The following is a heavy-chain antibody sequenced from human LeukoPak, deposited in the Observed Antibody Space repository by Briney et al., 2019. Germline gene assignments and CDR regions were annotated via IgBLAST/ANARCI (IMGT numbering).Heavy chain of an antibody. Sequence: SETLSLTCTVSGGSISSYYWSWIRQPPGKGLEWIGYIYYSGSTNYNPSLKSRVTISVDTSKNQFSLKLSSVTAADTAVYYCARSAYMVRGYYFDYWGQGTLVTVSS. D-gene: IGHD3-10*01. V-gene: IGHV4-59*01. CDR2: IYYSGST. CDR1: GGSISSYY. J-gene: IGHJ4*02. CDR3: ARSAYMVRGYYFDY.